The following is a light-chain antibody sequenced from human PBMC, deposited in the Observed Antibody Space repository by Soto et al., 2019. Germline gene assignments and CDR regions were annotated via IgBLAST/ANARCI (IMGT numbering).Light chain of an antibody. CDR3: QQLNSYPLT. CDR2: AAS. Sequence: EIQLTQSPSFLSASAGDRVTITCRASQGVSRYLAWYQQKPGRAPKLLIYAASTLQSGFPSRFSGSGSGTEFTLTISSLQPEDFANYYCQQLNSYPLTFGGGTKVEIK. V-gene: IGKV1-9*01. CDR1: QGVSRY. J-gene: IGKJ4*01.